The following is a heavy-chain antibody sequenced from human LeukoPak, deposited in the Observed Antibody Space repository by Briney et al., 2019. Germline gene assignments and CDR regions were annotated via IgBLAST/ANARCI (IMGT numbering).Heavy chain of an antibody. CDR1: GGSISSSSYY. J-gene: IGHJ4*02. D-gene: IGHD3-22*01. CDR2: IYYSGST. CDR3: ARLWPGYDSSGPRGNFDY. Sequence: SETLSLTCTVSGGSISSSSYYWGWIRQPPGKGLEWIGSIYYSGSTYYNPSLKSRVTISVDTSKNQFSLKLSSVTAADTAVYYCARLWPGYDSSGPRGNFDYWGQGTLVTVSS. V-gene: IGHV4-39*01.